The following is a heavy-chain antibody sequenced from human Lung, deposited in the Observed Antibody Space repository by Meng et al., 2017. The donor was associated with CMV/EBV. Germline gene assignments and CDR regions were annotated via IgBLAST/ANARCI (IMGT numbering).Heavy chain of an antibody. CDR3: AKDLVDYYFDS. J-gene: IGHJ4*01. CDR1: GFTFNTYG. V-gene: IGHV3-30*02. CDR2: IRSDGHQT. D-gene: IGHD5-12*01. Sequence: GGSLRLSCIASGFTFNTYGMHWVRQAPGKGLEWVAFIRSDGHQTYYADSVKGRFAVSRDNSKNTLYLRMTSLRAGDTAVYFCAKDLVDYYFDSWGHGTLVTVSS.